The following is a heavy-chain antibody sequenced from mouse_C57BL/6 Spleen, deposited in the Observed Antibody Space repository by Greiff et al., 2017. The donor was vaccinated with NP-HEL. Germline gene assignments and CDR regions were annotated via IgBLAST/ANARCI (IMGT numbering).Heavy chain of an antibody. V-gene: IGHV14-2*01. J-gene: IGHJ2*01. D-gene: IGHD3-2*02. CDR2: IDPEDGET. CDR1: GFNIKDYY. CDR3: ASTTAQATFDY. Sequence: VQLQQSGAELVKPGASVKLSCTASGFNIKDYYMHWVKQRTEQGLEWIGRIDPEDGETKYAPQFQGKATITADTSSNTAYLPLSSLTSEDTAVYYCASTTAQATFDYWGQGTTLTVSS.